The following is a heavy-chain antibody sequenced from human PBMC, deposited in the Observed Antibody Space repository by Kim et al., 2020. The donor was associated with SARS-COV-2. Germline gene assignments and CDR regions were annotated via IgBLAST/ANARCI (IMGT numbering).Heavy chain of an antibody. CDR3: ARGGVSGSYSGVNYGLDV. Sequence: GGSLRLSCVAPGFTFSGYWMHWVRQAPGKGLVWVSRISSDGRSINYADFAKGRFTIFRDNARNTLYVQMNSLRVDDTAVYYCARGGVSGSYSGVNYGLDVWGQGTTVTVSS. V-gene: IGHV3-74*01. J-gene: IGHJ6*02. CDR2: ISSDGRSI. CDR1: GFTFSGYW. D-gene: IGHD3-10*01.